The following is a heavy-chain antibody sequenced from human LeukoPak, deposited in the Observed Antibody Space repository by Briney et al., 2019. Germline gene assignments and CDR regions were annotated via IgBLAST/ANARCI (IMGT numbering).Heavy chain of an antibody. CDR3: ARDVGTVTDLGRFDP. CDR2: IYYSGST. V-gene: IGHV4-31*03. CDR1: DGSISSGGYS. D-gene: IGHD4-17*01. J-gene: IGHJ5*02. Sequence: PSGTLSLTCTVSDGSISSGGYSWNWIRQHPGKGLEWIGYIYYSGSTYYNPSLKIRVTISVDTSKNQFSLKLSSVTAADTAVYYCARDVGTVTDLGRFDPWGQGTLVTVSA.